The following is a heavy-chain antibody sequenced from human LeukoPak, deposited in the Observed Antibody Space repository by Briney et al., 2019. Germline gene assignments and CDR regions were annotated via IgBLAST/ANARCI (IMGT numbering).Heavy chain of an antibody. D-gene: IGHD3-16*01. V-gene: IGHV3-53*01. Sequence: EAGGSLRLSCAASGFTVSNNYMSWVRQAPGKWLEWVSVIDSGDNTYYVESGKGRFTISRDNSKNRLFLQMTRLRTEQTDVSFCAGRRVLDASFDYWGEGTLGTASS. CDR1: GFTVSNNY. CDR3: AGRRVLDASFDY. CDR2: IDSGDNT. J-gene: IGHJ4*02.